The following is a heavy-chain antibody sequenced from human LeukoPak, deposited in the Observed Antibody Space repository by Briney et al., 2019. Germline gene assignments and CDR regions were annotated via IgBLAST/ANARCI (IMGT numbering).Heavy chain of an antibody. J-gene: IGHJ4*02. CDR3: ARDPNYYDSSGYFDY. CDR2: INSDGSST. D-gene: IGHD3-22*01. Sequence: GGSLRLSCAASGFTFDDYAMHWVRQAPGKGLVWVSRINSDGSSTSYADSVKGRFTISRDNAKNTLYLQMNSLRAEDTAVYYCARDPNYYDSSGYFDYWGQGTLVTVSS. CDR1: GFTFDDYA. V-gene: IGHV3-74*01.